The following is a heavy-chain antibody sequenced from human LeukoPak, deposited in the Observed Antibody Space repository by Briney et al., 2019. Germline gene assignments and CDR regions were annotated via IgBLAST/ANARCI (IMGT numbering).Heavy chain of an antibody. CDR1: GFTFKSYA. J-gene: IGHJ4*02. CDR2: ISGSGRSI. V-gene: IGHV3-23*01. D-gene: IGHD6-19*01. Sequence: GGSLRLSCAASGFTFKSYAMSWVRQAPGKRLEWVSTISGSGRSIYYANSVKGRFTISRDNSKNTLNLQMNSLRAEDTAVYYCATLYSSGWYSTVGDYWGQGTLVTVSS. CDR3: ATLYSSGWYSTVGDY.